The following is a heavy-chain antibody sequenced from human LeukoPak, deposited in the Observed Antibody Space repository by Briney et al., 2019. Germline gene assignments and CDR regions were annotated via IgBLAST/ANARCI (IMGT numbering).Heavy chain of an antibody. CDR3: ARGRNRAFDAFDI. Sequence: SETLSLTCAVYGGSFSGYYWSWIRQPPGKGLEWIGEINHSGSTNYNPSLKSRVTISVDTSKNQFSLKLSSVTAADTAVYYCARGRNRAFDAFDIWGQGTMVTVSS. J-gene: IGHJ3*02. CDR1: GGSFSGYY. V-gene: IGHV4-34*09. CDR2: INHSGST.